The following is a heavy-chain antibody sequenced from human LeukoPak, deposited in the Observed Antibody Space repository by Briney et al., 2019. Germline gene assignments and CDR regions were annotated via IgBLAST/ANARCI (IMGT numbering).Heavy chain of an antibody. CDR1: GYTFTSYG. CDR2: IGAYNGNT. Sequence: ASVKVSCKASGYTFTSYGISWVRQAPGQGLEWMGWIGAYNGNTNYAQKLQGRVTMTTDTSTSTAYMELRSLRSDDTAVYYCARAPSEYQLLFPFDYWGQGTLVTVSS. J-gene: IGHJ4*02. D-gene: IGHD2-2*01. V-gene: IGHV1-18*01. CDR3: ARAPSEYQLLFPFDY.